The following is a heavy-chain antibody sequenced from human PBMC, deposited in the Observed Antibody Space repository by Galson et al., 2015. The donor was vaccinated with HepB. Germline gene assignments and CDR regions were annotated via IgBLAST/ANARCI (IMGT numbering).Heavy chain of an antibody. CDR1: GYTFTSYA. Sequence: SVKVSCKASGYTFTSYAMNWVRQAPGQGLEWMGWINTNTGNPTYAQGFTGRFVFSLDTSVSTAYLQISSLKAEDTAVYYCARDPTVTTLYWYFDLWGRGTLVTVSS. V-gene: IGHV7-4-1*02. CDR3: ARDPTVTTLYWYFDL. J-gene: IGHJ2*01. D-gene: IGHD4-17*01. CDR2: INTNTGNP.